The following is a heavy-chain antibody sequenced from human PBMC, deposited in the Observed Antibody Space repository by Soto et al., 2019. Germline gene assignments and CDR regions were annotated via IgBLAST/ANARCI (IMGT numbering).Heavy chain of an antibody. CDR3: ARDPMYYDFWSGYNWFDP. V-gene: IGHV1-18*01. CDR1: GYTFTSYG. D-gene: IGHD3-3*01. CDR2: ISAYNGNT. J-gene: IGHJ5*02. Sequence: ASVKVSCKASGYTFTSYGISWVRQAPGQGLEWMGWISAYNGNTNYAQKLQGRVTMTTDTSTSTAYMELRSLRSDDTAVYYCARDPMYYDFWSGYNWFDPWGRGTLVTVSS.